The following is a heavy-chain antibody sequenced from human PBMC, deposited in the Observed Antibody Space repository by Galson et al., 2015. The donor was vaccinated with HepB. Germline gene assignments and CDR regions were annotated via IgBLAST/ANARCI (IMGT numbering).Heavy chain of an antibody. CDR3: ARDRWINDAFDI. Sequence: SLRLSCAASGFTFSSYGMHWVRQAPGKGLEWVAVISYDGSNKYYADSVKGRFTISRDNSKNTLYLQMNSLRAEDTAVYYCARDRWINDAFDIWGQGTMVTVSS. V-gene: IGHV3-30*03. J-gene: IGHJ3*02. D-gene: IGHD5-12*01. CDR2: ISYDGSNK. CDR1: GFTFSSYG.